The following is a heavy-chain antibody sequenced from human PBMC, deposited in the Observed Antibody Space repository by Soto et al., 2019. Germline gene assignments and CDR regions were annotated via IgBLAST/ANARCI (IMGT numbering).Heavy chain of an antibody. CDR2: INHSGST. V-gene: IGHV4-34*01. CDR3: ARGVRGEDDILTGPIPLFFRQFDP. Sequence: PSETLSLTCAVYGGSFSGYYWSWIRQPPGKGLEWIGEINHSGSTNYNPSLKSRVTISVDTSKNQFSLKLISVTAADTAVYYCARGVRGEDDILTGPIPLFFRQFDPWGQGTLVTVSS. CDR1: GGSFSGYY. D-gene: IGHD3-9*01. J-gene: IGHJ5*02.